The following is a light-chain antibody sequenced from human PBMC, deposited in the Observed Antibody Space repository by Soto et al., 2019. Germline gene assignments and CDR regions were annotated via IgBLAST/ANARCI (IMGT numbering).Light chain of an antibody. CDR2: DAS. Sequence: DIQMTQSPSTLSASVGDRVTITCRASQSISSWLAWYQQKPGKAPKLLIYDASSLESGVPSRFSGSGSGTEFTLNISILQPDDFEPYYCQQYTSYPWTFGQGTKVEIK. J-gene: IGKJ1*01. CDR1: QSISSW. CDR3: QQYTSYPWT. V-gene: IGKV1-5*01.